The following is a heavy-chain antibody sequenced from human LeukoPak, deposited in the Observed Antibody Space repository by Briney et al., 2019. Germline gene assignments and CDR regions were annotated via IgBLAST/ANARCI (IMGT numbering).Heavy chain of an antibody. CDR3: ARDSGWLRYHD. CDR2: IGGSGIGHST. J-gene: IGHJ4*02. D-gene: IGHD5-12*01. V-gene: IGHV3-23*01. CDR1: GFTFSTHD. Sequence: GGSLRLSCVGSGFTFSTHDMNWVRQAPGKGLEWVSGIGGSGIGHSTHYADSVKGRFTISRDNSKNMVYLQMDSLRAEDTALYYCARDSGWLRYHDWGQGALVTVSS.